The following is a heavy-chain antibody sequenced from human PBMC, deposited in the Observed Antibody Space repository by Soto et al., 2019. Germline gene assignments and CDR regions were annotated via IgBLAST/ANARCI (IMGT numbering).Heavy chain of an antibody. CDR2: IYSGGSS. CDR3: ARLGPYGSESYSFRYNWFDP. D-gene: IGHD3-10*01. J-gene: IGHJ5*02. CDR1: GFTVSSSH. V-gene: IGHV3-53*01. Sequence: SLRLSCTTSGFTVSSSHMTWVRQAPGKGLEGVSVIYSGGSSYYAVSVQGRFTISRDNSKNTVYLQMNSLRGEDTAMYYCARLGPYGSESYSFRYNWFDPWGQGTQVTVSS.